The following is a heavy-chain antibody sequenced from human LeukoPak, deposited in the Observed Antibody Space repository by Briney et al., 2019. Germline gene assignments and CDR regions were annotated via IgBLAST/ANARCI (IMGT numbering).Heavy chain of an antibody. Sequence: GASVKVSCKASGYTFTAYYIHWVRQAPGQGLEWVGWFNPNSGGTNYAQEFQGRVTMTRDTSISTAYMELSRLRSDDTAVYYCAREYYFDNSGYYGVGDYWGQGTLVTVSS. CDR3: AREYYFDNSGYYGVGDY. D-gene: IGHD3-22*01. J-gene: IGHJ4*02. V-gene: IGHV1-2*02. CDR2: FNPNSGGT. CDR1: GYTFTAYY.